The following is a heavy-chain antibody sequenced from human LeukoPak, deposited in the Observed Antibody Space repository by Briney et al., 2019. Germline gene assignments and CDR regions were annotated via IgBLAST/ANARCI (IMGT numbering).Heavy chain of an antibody. J-gene: IGHJ5*02. V-gene: IGHV3-23*01. CDR2: ICKSGGST. CDR3: ARDITMVRGVIRNWLDP. CDR1: GFTFSNYA. D-gene: IGHD3-10*01. Sequence: PGGSLRLSCAASGFTFSNYAMSWVRHAPGAGLEWVSAICKSGGSTYYAHSVRGRFNIPRDNSKNTLSLKMNSLRGEDTAVYYCARDITMVRGVIRNWLDPWGQGTLVTVPS.